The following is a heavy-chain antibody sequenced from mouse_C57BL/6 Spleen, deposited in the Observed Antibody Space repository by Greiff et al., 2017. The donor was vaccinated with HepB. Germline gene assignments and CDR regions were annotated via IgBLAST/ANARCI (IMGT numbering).Heavy chain of an antibody. Sequence: QVQLQQPGAELVRPGSSVKLSCKASGYTFTSYWMDWVKQRPGQGLEWIGNIYPSDSETHYNQKFKDKATLTVDKSSSTAYMQLSILTSEYSAVYYCARPQLGRRYFDVWGTGTTVTVSS. CDR1: GYTFTSYW. CDR3: ARPQLGRRYFDV. D-gene: IGHD4-1*02. J-gene: IGHJ1*03. CDR2: IYPSDSET. V-gene: IGHV1-61*01.